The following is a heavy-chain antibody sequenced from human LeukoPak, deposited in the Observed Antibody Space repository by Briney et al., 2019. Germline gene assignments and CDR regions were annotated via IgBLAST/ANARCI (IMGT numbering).Heavy chain of an antibody. J-gene: IGHJ4*02. CDR3: AKSGGYGGNPVDY. D-gene: IGHD4-23*01. CDR2: ISGSGGST. V-gene: IGHV3-23*01. CDR1: GFTFSNYN. Sequence: GGSLRLSCVAFGFTFSNYNMNWVRQAPGKGLEWVSAISGSGGSTYYADSVKGRFTISRDNSKNALYLQMNSLRAEDTAVYYCAKSGGYGGNPVDYWGQGTLVTVSS.